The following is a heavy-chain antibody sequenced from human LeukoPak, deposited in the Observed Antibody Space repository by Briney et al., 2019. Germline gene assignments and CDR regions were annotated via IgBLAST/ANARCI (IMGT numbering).Heavy chain of an antibody. CDR3: ASGRYSYGYALDH. J-gene: IGHJ4*02. Sequence: GASVKVSCKTSGYTFSGFYIHWVRQAPGPGLEWMGRINPSRDDRDFAQKFRGRVTLTWDTSIGAAYMDLTGLRSDDTAVYFCASGRYSYGYALDHWGQGTQVTVSS. D-gene: IGHD5-18*01. CDR2: INPSRDDR. V-gene: IGHV1-2*02. CDR1: GYTFSGFY.